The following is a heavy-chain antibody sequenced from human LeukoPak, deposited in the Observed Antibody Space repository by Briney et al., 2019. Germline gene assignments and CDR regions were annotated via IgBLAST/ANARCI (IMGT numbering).Heavy chain of an antibody. CDR3: ARVWLYSSSFDY. V-gene: IGHV3-74*01. CDR2: INSDGSST. D-gene: IGHD6-13*01. Sequence: GGSLRLSCAASGFTFSSYWMHWVRQAPGKGLVWVSRINSDGSSTSYADSVKGRFTISRDKAKNTLYMQMNSLRAEDTAMYYCARVWLYSSSFDYWGQGTLVTVSS. J-gene: IGHJ4*02. CDR1: GFTFSSYW.